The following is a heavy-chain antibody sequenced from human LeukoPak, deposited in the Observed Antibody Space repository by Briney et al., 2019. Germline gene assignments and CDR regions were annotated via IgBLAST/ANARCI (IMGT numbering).Heavy chain of an antibody. V-gene: IGHV3-30*18. CDR1: GFTFSSYG. D-gene: IGHD3-22*01. CDR3: AKNSYYYDSSGYSALDY. J-gene: IGHJ4*02. CDR2: ISYDGSNK. Sequence: GGSLRLSCAASGFTFSSYGMHWVRQAPGKGLEWVAVISYDGSNKYYADSVKGRFTISRDNSKNTLYLQMNSLRAEDTAVYYCAKNSYYYDSSGYSALDYWGQGTLVTVSS.